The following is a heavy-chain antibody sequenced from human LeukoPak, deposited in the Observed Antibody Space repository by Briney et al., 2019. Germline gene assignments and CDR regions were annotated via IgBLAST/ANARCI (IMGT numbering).Heavy chain of an antibody. CDR1: GFTFSNYA. J-gene: IGHJ5*02. V-gene: IGHV3-23*01. CDR3: AKDPYVSELTNWFGP. D-gene: IGHD1-7*01. Sequence: PGGSLRLSCVASGFTFSNYAMTWVRQAPGKGLEWVSAISGSGGSTYYADSVKGRFTISRDNSKNTLYLQMNSLRAEDTAVYYCAKDPYVSELTNWFGPWGQGTLVTVSS. CDR2: ISGSGGST.